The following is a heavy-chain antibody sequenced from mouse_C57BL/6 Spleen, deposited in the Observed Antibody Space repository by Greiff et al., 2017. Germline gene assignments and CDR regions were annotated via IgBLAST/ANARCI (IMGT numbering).Heavy chain of an antibody. Sequence: VQLQQSGPELVKPGASVKIPCKASGYTFTDYNMDWVKQSHGKSLEWIGDINPNNGGTIYNQKFKGKATLTVDKSSSTAYMELRSLTSEDTAVYYCARRYGNAWYFDVWGTGTTVTVSS. J-gene: IGHJ1*03. D-gene: IGHD2-1*01. CDR3: ARRYGNAWYFDV. CDR2: INPNNGGT. V-gene: IGHV1-18*01. CDR1: GYTFTDYN.